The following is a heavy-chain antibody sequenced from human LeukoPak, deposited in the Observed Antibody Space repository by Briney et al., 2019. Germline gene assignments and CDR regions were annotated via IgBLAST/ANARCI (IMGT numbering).Heavy chain of an antibody. D-gene: IGHD2-2*01. Sequence: SETLSLTCTVSGGSISSYYWSWIRQPAGKGLEWIGRIYTSGSTNYNPSLKSRVTMSIDTSKNKFSLKLSSVTAADTAVYYCARTKYQLLCEEYWGQGTLVTVSS. V-gene: IGHV4-4*07. J-gene: IGHJ4*02. CDR2: IYTSGST. CDR3: ARTKYQLLCEEY. CDR1: GGSISSYY.